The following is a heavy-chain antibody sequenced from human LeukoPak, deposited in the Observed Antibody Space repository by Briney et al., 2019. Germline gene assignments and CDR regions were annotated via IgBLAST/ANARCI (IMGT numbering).Heavy chain of an antibody. CDR3: ARGYDILTGYYPYDAFDI. CDR2: ITSYNGNT. J-gene: IGHJ3*02. D-gene: IGHD3-9*01. Sequence: GASVKVSCKASGYTSANYGITWVRQAPGQGLEWMGWITSYNGNTIYAQSLQGRVTMTTDTSTSTAYMELRSLRSDDTAVYYCARGYDILTGYYPYDAFDIWGQGTMVTVSS. CDR1: GYTSANYG. V-gene: IGHV1-18*01.